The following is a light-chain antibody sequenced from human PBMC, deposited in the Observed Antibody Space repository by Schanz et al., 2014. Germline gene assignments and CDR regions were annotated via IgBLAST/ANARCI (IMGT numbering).Light chain of an antibody. CDR3: SSYAGSNTLV. Sequence: QSALTQPASVSGSPGQSITISCTGTSSDVVSWYNHHPGKAPKLMIYDVTKRPSGVPDRFSGSKSGNTASLTVSGLQAEDEADYYCSSYAGSNTLVFGGGTKVTVL. J-gene: IGLJ3*02. CDR1: SSDV. CDR2: DVT. V-gene: IGLV2-23*02.